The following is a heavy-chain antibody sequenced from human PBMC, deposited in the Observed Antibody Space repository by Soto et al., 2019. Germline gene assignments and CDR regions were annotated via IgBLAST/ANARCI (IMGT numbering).Heavy chain of an antibody. Sequence: AAVKVSCKASGYTFTIYGISCVLQSPLQGLEWMGWISAYNGNTNYAQKLQGRVTMTTDTSTSTAYMELRSLRSDDTAVYYCARDLYSSSSPNWFDPWGQGTLVTVSS. CDR2: ISAYNGNT. CDR1: GYTFTIYG. CDR3: ARDLYSSSSPNWFDP. D-gene: IGHD6-13*01. J-gene: IGHJ5*02. V-gene: IGHV1-18*01.